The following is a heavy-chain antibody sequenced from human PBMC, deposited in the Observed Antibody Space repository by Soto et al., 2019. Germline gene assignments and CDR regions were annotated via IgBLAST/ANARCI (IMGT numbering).Heavy chain of an antibody. V-gene: IGHV4-59*01. CDR2: IYYSGTT. Sequence: SETLSLTCAVSGDSIRSFYWSWIRQPPGKGLEWIGYIYYSGTTNYNPSLKSRVTISVGTSKKQFFLKLTSLTAADTAVYYCARGAGAGSYRQRYFDHWGQGTLVTVSS. J-gene: IGHJ4*02. CDR3: ARGAGAGSYRQRYFDH. D-gene: IGHD3-16*02. CDR1: GDSIRSFY.